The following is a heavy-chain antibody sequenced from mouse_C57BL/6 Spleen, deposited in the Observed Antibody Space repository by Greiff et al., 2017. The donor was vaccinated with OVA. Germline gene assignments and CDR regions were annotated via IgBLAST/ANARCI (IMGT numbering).Heavy chain of an antibody. V-gene: IGHV1-82*01. CDR2: IYPGDGDT. CDR1: GYAFSSSW. J-gene: IGHJ4*01. CDR3: ARGAALDAMDY. D-gene: IGHD6-1*01. Sequence: VQLQQSGPELVKPGASVKISCKASGYAFSSSWMNWVKQRPGKGLEWIGRIYPGDGDTNYNGKFKGKATLTADKSSSTAYMQLSSLTSEDSAVYFCARGAALDAMDYWGQGTSVTVSS.